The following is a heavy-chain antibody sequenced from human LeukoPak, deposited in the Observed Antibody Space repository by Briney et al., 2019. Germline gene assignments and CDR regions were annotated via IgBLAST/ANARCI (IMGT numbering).Heavy chain of an antibody. CDR1: GFTFSSYW. D-gene: IGHD6-13*01. CDR2: IKQDGSEK. V-gene: IGHV3-7*01. Sequence: PGGSLRLSCAAPGFTFSSYWMSWVRQAPGKGLEWVANIKQDGSEKYYVDSVKGRFTISRDNAKNSLYLQMNSLRAEDTAVYYCARDRSSSWYYYYGMGVWGQGTTVTVSS. CDR3: ARDRSSSWYYYYGMGV. J-gene: IGHJ6*02.